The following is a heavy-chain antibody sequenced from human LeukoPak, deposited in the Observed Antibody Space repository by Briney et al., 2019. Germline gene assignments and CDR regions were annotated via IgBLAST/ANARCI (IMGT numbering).Heavy chain of an antibody. CDR3: ARSRYYYDSSAGY. V-gene: IGHV4-34*01. D-gene: IGHD3-22*01. CDR2: INHSGST. J-gene: IGHJ4*02. CDR1: GGSFSGYY. Sequence: SETLSLTCAVYGGSFSGYYWSWIRQPPGKGLEWIGEINHSGSTNYNPSLKSRVTISVDTSKNQFPLKLSSVTAADTAVYYCARSRYYYDSSAGYWGQGTLVTVSS.